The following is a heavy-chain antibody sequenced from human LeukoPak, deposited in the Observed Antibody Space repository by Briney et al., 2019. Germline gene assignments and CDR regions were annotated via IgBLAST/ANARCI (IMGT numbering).Heavy chain of an antibody. J-gene: IGHJ4*02. Sequence: GGSLRLTCAASGFTFSGYSMNWVRQAPGKGLEWVSYISSTSSTIYYADSVKGRFTISRDNAKKSLYLQTNSLRDEDTAVYYCARDTFYYFDYWGQGTLVTVSS. CDR1: GFTFSGYS. CDR2: ISSTSSTI. CDR3: ARDTFYYFDY. V-gene: IGHV3-48*02.